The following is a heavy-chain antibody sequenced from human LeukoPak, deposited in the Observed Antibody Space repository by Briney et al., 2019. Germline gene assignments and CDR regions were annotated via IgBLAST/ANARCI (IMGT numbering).Heavy chain of an antibody. CDR3: AVAHSSGAVD. D-gene: IGHD3-22*01. J-gene: IGHJ4*02. Sequence: SETLSLTCTVSGGSISSSSYYWGWIRQPPGKGLEWIGSIYYSGSTYYNPSLKSRVTISVDTSRNQFSLKLSSVTAADTAVYYCAVAHSSGAVDWGQGTLVTVSS. CDR2: IYYSGST. CDR1: GGSISSSSYY. V-gene: IGHV4-39*01.